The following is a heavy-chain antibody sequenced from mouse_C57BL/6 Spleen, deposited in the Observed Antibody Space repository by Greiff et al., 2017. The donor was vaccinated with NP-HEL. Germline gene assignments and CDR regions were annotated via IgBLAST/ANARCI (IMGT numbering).Heavy chain of an antibody. CDR2: IDPSDSYT. J-gene: IGHJ4*01. Sequence: QVQLQQPGAELVMPGASVKLSCKASGYTFTSYWMHWVKQRPGQGLEWIGEIDPSDSYTNYNQKFKGKSTLTVDKSSSTAYMQLSSLTSEDSAVYYCARGGDYDGVYYAMDYWGQGTSVTVSS. CDR3: ARGGDYDGVYYAMDY. CDR1: GYTFTSYW. V-gene: IGHV1-69*01. D-gene: IGHD2-4*01.